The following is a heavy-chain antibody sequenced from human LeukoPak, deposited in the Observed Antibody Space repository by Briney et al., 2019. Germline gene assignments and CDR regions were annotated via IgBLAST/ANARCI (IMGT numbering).Heavy chain of an antibody. J-gene: IGHJ3*02. D-gene: IGHD1-26*01. CDR3: TREYGGSYGRAFDI. Sequence: PGGSLRLSCAASGFTFSSYAMSWVRQAPGKGLEWVSTFSGSGGSTHYADSVKGRFTISRDNSKNTLYLQMNSLKTEDTAVYYCTREYGGSYGRAFDIWGRGTMVTVSS. CDR2: FSGSGGST. V-gene: IGHV3-23*01. CDR1: GFTFSSYA.